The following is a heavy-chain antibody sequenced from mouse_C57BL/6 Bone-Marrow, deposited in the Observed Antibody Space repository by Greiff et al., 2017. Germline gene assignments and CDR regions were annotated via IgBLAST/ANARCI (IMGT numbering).Heavy chain of an antibody. Sequence: VQLQQSGTELVKPGASVKLSCKASGYTFTSYWMHWVKQRPGQGLEWIGNINPSNGGPNYNEKFKSKATLTVDKSSSTAYMQLSSLTSEDSAVYYCARGRLRRRTDFDYWGQGTTLTVSS. CDR3: ARGRLRRRTDFDY. CDR2: INPSNGGP. CDR1: GYTFTSYW. D-gene: IGHD2-4*01. V-gene: IGHV1-53*01. J-gene: IGHJ2*01.